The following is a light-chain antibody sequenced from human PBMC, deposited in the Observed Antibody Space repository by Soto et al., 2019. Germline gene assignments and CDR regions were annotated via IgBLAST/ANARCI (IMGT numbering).Light chain of an antibody. J-gene: IGKJ1*01. CDR2: KAS. Sequence: DIQMTQSPSTLSASVGDRVTITCRASQTISTWLAWYQQKPGKAPKLLIYKASILESGVPSRFSGSGSGTEFTLTISSLQPDDFATYYCRQYNSYSWTFGQGTKVDIK. V-gene: IGKV1-5*03. CDR3: RQYNSYSWT. CDR1: QTISTW.